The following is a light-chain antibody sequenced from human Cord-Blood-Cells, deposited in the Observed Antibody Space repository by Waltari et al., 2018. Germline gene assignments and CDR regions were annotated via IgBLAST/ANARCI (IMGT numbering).Light chain of an antibody. V-gene: IGKV1-5*01. CDR1: QSISSW. Sequence: DIQMTQYPSTLSASVGDRVTITCRASQSISSWLAWYQPKPGKAPKLLIYDASSLESGVPSRFSGSGSGTEFTLTISSLQPDDFATYYCQQYNSYSWTFGQGTKVEIK. CDR3: QQYNSYSWT. CDR2: DAS. J-gene: IGKJ1*01.